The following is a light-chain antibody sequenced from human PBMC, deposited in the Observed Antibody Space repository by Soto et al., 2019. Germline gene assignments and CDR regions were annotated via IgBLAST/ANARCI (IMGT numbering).Light chain of an antibody. CDR2: GAS. J-gene: IGKJ1*01. CDR1: QSVSSNF. CDR3: QQYETSPRT. V-gene: IGKV3-20*01. Sequence: EFVLTQSPGTLSLSPGERATLSCRASQSVSSNFLDWYQQKPGQAPRLLIYGASSRATGIPDRFSGSGSGTDFTLTISRLEPEDFAVYYCQQYETSPRTFGQGTKVDNK.